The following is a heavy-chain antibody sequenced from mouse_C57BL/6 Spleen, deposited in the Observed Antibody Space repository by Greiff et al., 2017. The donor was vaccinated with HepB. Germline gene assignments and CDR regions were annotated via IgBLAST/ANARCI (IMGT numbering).Heavy chain of an antibody. D-gene: IGHD1-1*01. Sequence: EVQLQQSGPELVKPGASVKISCKASGYSFTGYYMNWVKQSPEKSLEWIGEINPRTGGTTYNQKFKAKATLTVDKSSSTAYMQLKSLTSEDSAVYYCARERGSSYRYAMDYWGQGTSVTVSS. J-gene: IGHJ4*01. CDR2: INPRTGGT. CDR3: ARERGSSYRYAMDY. CDR1: GYSFTGYY. V-gene: IGHV1-42*01.